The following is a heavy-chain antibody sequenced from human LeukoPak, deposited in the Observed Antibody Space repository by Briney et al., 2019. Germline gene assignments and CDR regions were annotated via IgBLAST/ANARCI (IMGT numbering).Heavy chain of an antibody. V-gene: IGHV3-23*01. CDR3: VRGRGQLQVPRLDP. CDR2: ISGSGGST. J-gene: IGHJ5*02. D-gene: IGHD6-19*01. Sequence: GGSLRLSCAASGFTVSSNYMSWVRQAPGKGLEWVSGISGSGGSTYYADSVKGRFTISRDNSKNTLYLQMNSLRAEDTAVYYCVRGRGQLQVPRLDPWGQGTLVTVSS. CDR1: GFTVSSNY.